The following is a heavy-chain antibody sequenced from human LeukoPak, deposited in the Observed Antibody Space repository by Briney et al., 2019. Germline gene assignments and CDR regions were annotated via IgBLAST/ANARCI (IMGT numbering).Heavy chain of an antibody. CDR1: GFTFSSYW. V-gene: IGHV3-7*01. D-gene: IGHD3-10*01. CDR2: IKQDGSEK. Sequence: PGGSLRLSCAASGFTFSSYWMSWVRQAPGKGLEWVANIKQDGSEKYYVDSVKGRFTISRDNAKNPLYLQMNSLRAEDTAVYYCARASVIIGSDAFDIWGQGTMVTLSS. J-gene: IGHJ3*02. CDR3: ARASVIIGSDAFDI.